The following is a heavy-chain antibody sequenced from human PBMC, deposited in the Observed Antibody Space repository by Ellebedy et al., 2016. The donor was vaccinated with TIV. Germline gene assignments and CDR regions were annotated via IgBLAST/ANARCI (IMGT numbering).Heavy chain of an antibody. V-gene: IGHV4-34*01. D-gene: IGHD4-23*01. CDR3: AREGHGGNGSW. J-gene: IGHJ4*02. Sequence: MPSETLSLTCAVYGGSFSGYYWSWIRQPPGKGLEWIGEINHSGSTNYNPSLKSRVTVSVDTSKNQFSLKLSSVTAADTAVYYCAREGHGGNGSWWGQGTLVTVSS. CDR2: INHSGST. CDR1: GGSFSGYY.